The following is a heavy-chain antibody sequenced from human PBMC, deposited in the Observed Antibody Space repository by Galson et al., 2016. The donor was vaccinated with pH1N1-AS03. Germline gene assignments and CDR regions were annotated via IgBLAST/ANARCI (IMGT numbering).Heavy chain of an antibody. Sequence: SCKASGYTFTSYYMHWVRQAPGQGLEWMGIIIPSDGKTNYTLKFQGRVTMTRDTSTSTVYMDLSGLRSEDTAVYYCAREFRGGLFDYWGQGILVTVSS. J-gene: IGHJ4*02. D-gene: IGHD3-10*01. V-gene: IGHV1-46*01. CDR3: AREFRGGLFDY. CDR2: IIPSDGKT. CDR1: GYTFTSYY.